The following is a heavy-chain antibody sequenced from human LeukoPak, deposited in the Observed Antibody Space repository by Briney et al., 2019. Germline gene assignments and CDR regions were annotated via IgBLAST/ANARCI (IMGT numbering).Heavy chain of an antibody. CDR1: GGSISSGYH. J-gene: IGHJ6*02. D-gene: IGHD6-19*01. CDR2: INHSGST. V-gene: IGHV4-34*01. Sequence: SETLSVTCTVSGGSISSGYHWGWIRQPPGKGLEWIGEINHSGSTNYNPSLKSRVSISVDTSKNQFSLKLSSVTAADTAVYYCARIGYSSGWRETNYGMDVWGQGTTVTVSS. CDR3: ARIGYSSGWRETNYGMDV.